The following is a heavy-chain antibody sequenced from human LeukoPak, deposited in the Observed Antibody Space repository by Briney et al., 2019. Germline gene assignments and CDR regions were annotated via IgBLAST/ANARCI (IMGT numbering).Heavy chain of an antibody. J-gene: IGHJ5*02. CDR1: GFTFSNYA. D-gene: IGHD3-22*01. CDR3: ANQHPLYDSSGYFWETLDP. CDR2: ISGSGDST. Sequence: GGSLRLSCAASGFTFSNYAMRWVRQAPGKGLEWVSGISGSGDSTYYADSVKGRFTISRDNSKNTLYLQMNSLRAEDTAVYYCANQHPLYDSSGYFWETLDPWGQGTLVTVSS. V-gene: IGHV3-23*01.